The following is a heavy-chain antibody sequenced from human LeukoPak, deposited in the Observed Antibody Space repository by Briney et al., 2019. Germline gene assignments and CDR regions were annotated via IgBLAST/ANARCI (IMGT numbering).Heavy chain of an antibody. Sequence: PGGSLRLSCAASGFTFSSYDMNWVRQAPGKVLEWVSYISRLSSTIYSADSVKGRFTISRDNAKKSLFLQMNSLRAEDTAVYYCARHRDSSGTDYWGQGTLVTVSS. CDR1: GFTFSSYD. CDR2: ISRLSSTI. V-gene: IGHV3-48*01. D-gene: IGHD3-22*01. J-gene: IGHJ4*02. CDR3: ARHRDSSGTDY.